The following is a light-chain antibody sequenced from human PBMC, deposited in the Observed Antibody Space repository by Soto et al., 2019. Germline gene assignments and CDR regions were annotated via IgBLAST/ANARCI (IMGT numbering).Light chain of an antibody. CDR2: GAS. V-gene: IGKV3-15*01. CDR1: QSITIN. CDR3: QHYYNWPRT. Sequence: DIVITQSPSTLSVSPGDGATLSCVASQSITINLAWYQQKPGQAPRLLIYGASSRATGIPARFSGSGSGTEFTLTISSLQSEDFAVYFCQHYYNWPRTFGQGTKVDI. J-gene: IGKJ1*01.